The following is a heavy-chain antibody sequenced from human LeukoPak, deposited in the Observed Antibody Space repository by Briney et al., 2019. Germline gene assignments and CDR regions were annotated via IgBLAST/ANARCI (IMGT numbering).Heavy chain of an antibody. Sequence: GGSLRLSCAPSGFTFSSYSMNWVRQAPGKGLEWVSYISSSTSTIYYADSVKGRFTISRDNAKNSLYLQMNSLRAEDTAVYYCAREGGPRTAAGFDYWGQGTLVTVSS. CDR1: GFTFSSYS. D-gene: IGHD6-13*01. CDR3: AREGGPRTAAGFDY. J-gene: IGHJ4*02. V-gene: IGHV3-48*01. CDR2: ISSSTSTI.